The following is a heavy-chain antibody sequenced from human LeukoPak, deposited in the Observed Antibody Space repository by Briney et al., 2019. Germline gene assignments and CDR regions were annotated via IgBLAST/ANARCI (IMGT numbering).Heavy chain of an antibody. V-gene: IGHV1-24*01. J-gene: IGHJ4*02. Sequence: ASVKVSCKVSGYSLTELSMHWVRQAPGKGLEWMGGFDPEDGETIYAQKFQGRVTMTEDTSTDTAYMELRSLRSDDTAVYYCARQGYSGHSQGAADYWGQGTLVTVSS. D-gene: IGHD4-23*01. CDR3: ARQGYSGHSQGAADY. CDR2: FDPEDGET. CDR1: GYSLTELS.